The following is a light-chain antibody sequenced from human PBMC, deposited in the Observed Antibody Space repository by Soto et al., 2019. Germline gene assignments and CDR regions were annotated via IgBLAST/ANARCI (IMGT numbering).Light chain of an antibody. CDR2: DVG. Sequence: QSALTQPPSVSASPGQSVTISCTGTNSDVGSYNRVSWYQQPPGAAPKLLIYDVGNRPSGVPDRFSVSKSGSTASLTISGLQAEDEADYYCSSFTSSSTYVFGTGTKVTVL. CDR3: SSFTSSSTYV. J-gene: IGLJ1*01. V-gene: IGLV2-18*02. CDR1: NSDVGSYNR.